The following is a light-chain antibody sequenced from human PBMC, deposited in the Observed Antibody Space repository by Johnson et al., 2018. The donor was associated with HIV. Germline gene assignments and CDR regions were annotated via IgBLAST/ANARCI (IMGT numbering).Light chain of an antibody. V-gene: IGLV1-51*01. CDR3: GAWDSSLSGV. CDR2: DNN. Sequence: SVLTQPPSVSAAPGQKVTFSCSGSSSNIGNNYVSWYQQLPGTAPKLLIYDNNKRPSGIPDRFSGSKSGTSATLGITGLQTGDEANYYCGAWDSSLSGVFGTGTKVTVL. CDR1: SSNIGNNY. J-gene: IGLJ1*01.